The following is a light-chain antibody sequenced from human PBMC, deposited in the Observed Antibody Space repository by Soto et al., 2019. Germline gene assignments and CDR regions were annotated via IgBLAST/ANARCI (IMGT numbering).Light chain of an antibody. CDR3: QQYNSYIFT. Sequence: DIPMTQSPSTLSASVGDRVTITCRASQSISNWLAWYQQKPGKAPKLLIYKASSLESGVTSRFSGSGSGTEFTLTINSLQPDDFATYYCQQYNSYIFTFGPGTKVDIK. CDR2: KAS. CDR1: QSISNW. V-gene: IGKV1-5*03. J-gene: IGKJ3*01.